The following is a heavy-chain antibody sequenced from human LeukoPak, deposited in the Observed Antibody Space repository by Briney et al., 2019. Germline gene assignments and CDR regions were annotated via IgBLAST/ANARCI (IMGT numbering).Heavy chain of an antibody. CDR3: ARVDYGGAPRRNY. Sequence: GRSLRLSCTASGYAFGDYALSWFRQAPGKGLEWVSFIRSKTYGGTTHYAASVQGRFNISRDDSKGIAFLQMNSLKIEDTAVYYWARVDYGGAPRRNYWGQGTLVTVSS. CDR2: IRSKTYGGTT. CDR1: GYAFGDYA. V-gene: IGHV3-49*03. J-gene: IGHJ4*02. D-gene: IGHD4-23*01.